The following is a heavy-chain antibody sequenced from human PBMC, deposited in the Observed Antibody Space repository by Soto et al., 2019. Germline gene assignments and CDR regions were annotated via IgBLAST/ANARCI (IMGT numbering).Heavy chain of an antibody. CDR2: IYYSGST. J-gene: IGHJ5*02. CDR3: ARETGDFWSGYPSGHWFDP. V-gene: IGHV4-59*01. D-gene: IGHD3-3*01. CDR1: GGTIRSYY. Sequence: PSESLALTCTVSGGTIRSYYWGWTRQNPGKGLEWIGYIYYSGSTNYNPSLKSRVTISVDTSKNQFSLKLSSVTAADTAVYYCARETGDFWSGYPSGHWFDPWGQGTLVTVSS.